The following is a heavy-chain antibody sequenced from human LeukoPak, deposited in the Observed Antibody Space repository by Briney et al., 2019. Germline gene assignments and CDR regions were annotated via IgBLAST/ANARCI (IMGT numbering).Heavy chain of an antibody. Sequence: GESLKISCKGSGYSFTSYRIGWVRQMPGKGLEWMGIIYPGDSGTRYSPSFQGQVTISADKSISTAYLQWSSLEASDTAIYYCARRGNDYGDYLGYWGQGTLVTVSS. CDR1: GYSFTSYR. CDR3: ARRGNDYGDYLGY. J-gene: IGHJ4*02. CDR2: IYPGDSGT. V-gene: IGHV5-51*01. D-gene: IGHD3-16*01.